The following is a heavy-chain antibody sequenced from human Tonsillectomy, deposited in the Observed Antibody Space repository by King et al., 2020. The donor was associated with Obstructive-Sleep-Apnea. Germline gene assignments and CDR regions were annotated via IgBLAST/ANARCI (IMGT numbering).Heavy chain of an antibody. CDR3: AKDRGESVEEYYFDY. V-gene: IGHV3-9*01. CDR2: ISWNSVST. Sequence: VQLVESGGGLVQPGRSLRLSCAASGFRFDDYAMHWVRQAPGKGLEWVSGISWNSVSTGFADSVKGRFTISRDNAKNSLYLQMNSLRVEDTALYYCAKDRGESVEEYYFDYWGQGTLVTVSS. D-gene: IGHD3-10*01. CDR1: GFRFDDYA. J-gene: IGHJ4*02.